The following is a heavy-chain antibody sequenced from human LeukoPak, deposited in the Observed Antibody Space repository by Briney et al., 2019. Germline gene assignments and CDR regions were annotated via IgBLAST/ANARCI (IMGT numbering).Heavy chain of an antibody. CDR2: ISSSSSYI. Sequence: PGGSLRLSCAASGFTFSSYSMNWVRQAPGKGLEWVSSISSSSSYIYYADSVKGRFTISRDNAKNSLYLQMNSLRAEDTALYYCAKLLSQEAFDIWGQGTMVTVSS. CDR1: GFTFSSYS. CDR3: AKLLSQEAFDI. J-gene: IGHJ3*02. D-gene: IGHD2/OR15-2a*01. V-gene: IGHV3-21*04.